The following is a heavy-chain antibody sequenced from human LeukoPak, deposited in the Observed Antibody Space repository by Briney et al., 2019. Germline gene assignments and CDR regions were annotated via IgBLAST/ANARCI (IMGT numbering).Heavy chain of an antibody. Sequence: GGSLKLSCAASGFTFSSYGMSWVRQAPGKGLEWVSAISGSGGSTYYADSVKGRFTISRDNSKNTLYLQMNSLRAEDTAVYYCAKDYEVQANCGGDCYSSGIDYWGQGTLVTVSS. D-gene: IGHD2-21*02. CDR1: GFTFSSYG. CDR2: ISGSGGST. CDR3: AKDYEVQANCGGDCYSSGIDY. J-gene: IGHJ4*02. V-gene: IGHV3-23*01.